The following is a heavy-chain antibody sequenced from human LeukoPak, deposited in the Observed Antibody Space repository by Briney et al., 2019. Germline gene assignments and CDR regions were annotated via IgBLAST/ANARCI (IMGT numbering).Heavy chain of an antibody. V-gene: IGHV3-66*01. J-gene: IGHJ4*02. CDR3: VRGNDYGGPHY. CDR1: GFTVSSKY. Sequence: GGSLRLSCAASGFTVSSKYMSWVRQAPGKGLEWVSVIYGGDANTFYADSVKGRFTISRDNGKNTLFLQMNSLRAEDAAVYYCVRGNDYGGPHYWGQGTLVTVPS. CDR2: IYGGDANT. D-gene: IGHD4-23*01.